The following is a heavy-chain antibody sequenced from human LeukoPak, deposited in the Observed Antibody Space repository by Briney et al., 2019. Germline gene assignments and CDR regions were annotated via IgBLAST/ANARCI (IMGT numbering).Heavy chain of an antibody. CDR2: ISYDGSNK. V-gene: IGHV3-30-3*01. CDR1: GFTFSSYA. J-gene: IGHJ4*02. CDR3: ARDFSRTVRGVIGY. D-gene: IGHD3-10*01. Sequence: GGSLRLSCAASGFTFSSYAMHWVRQAPGKGLEWVAVISYDGSNKYYADSVKGRFTISRDNSKNTLYLQMNSLRAEDTAVYYCARDFSRTVRGVIGYWGQGTLVTVSS.